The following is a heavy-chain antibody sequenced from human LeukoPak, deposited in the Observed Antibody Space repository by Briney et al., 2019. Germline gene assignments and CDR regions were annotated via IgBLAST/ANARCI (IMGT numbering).Heavy chain of an antibody. V-gene: IGHV3-30*02. CDR2: IRYDGSNK. J-gene: IGHJ4*02. Sequence: QPGGSLRLSCAASGFAFSSYGMHWVRQAPGKGLEWVAFIRYDGSNKYYADSVKGRFTISRDNSKNTLYLQTNSLRAEDTAVYYCAKGDRQQGDYFDYWGQGTLVTVSS. CDR1: GFAFSSYG. D-gene: IGHD6-13*01. CDR3: AKGDRQQGDYFDY.